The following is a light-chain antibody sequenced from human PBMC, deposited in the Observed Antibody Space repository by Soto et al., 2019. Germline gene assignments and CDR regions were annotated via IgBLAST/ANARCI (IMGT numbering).Light chain of an antibody. CDR1: SSNIGNNY. V-gene: IGLV1-51*01. Sequence: QSVLKQPPSVSAAPGQKVTISCSGSSSNIGNNYVSWYQQFPGTAPKLLIYDNSKRPSGIPDRFSGSKSGTSATLDITGLQTGDEADYYCGTWDSSLSAVVFGGGTKVTVL. J-gene: IGLJ2*01. CDR3: GTWDSSLSAVV. CDR2: DNS.